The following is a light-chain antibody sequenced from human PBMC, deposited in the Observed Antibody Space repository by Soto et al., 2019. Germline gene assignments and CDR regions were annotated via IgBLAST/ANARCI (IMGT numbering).Light chain of an antibody. CDR1: SSDVGSYNL. CDR2: EGS. Sequence: QSALTQPASVSGSPGQSITISCTGTSSDVGSYNLVSWYQQHPGKAPKLMIYEGSKRPSGVSNRFSGSKSGNTASLTISGLQAEDEADYYCCSYAGSSTVGFGGGTKVTVL. CDR3: CSYAGSSTVG. V-gene: IGLV2-23*01. J-gene: IGLJ2*01.